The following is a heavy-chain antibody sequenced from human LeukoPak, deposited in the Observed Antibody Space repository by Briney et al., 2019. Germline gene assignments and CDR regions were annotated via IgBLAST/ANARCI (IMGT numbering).Heavy chain of an antibody. CDR3: ARAMGQNDAFDI. CDR1: GGSISSSSYY. V-gene: IGHV4-39*01. J-gene: IGHJ3*02. D-gene: IGHD5-18*01. CDR2: IYYSGST. Sequence: SETPSLTCTVSGGSISSSSYYWGWIRQPPGKGLEWIGSIYYSGSTYYNPSLKSRVTISVNTSKNQFSLKLSSVTAADTAVYYCARAMGQNDAFDIWGQGTMVTVSS.